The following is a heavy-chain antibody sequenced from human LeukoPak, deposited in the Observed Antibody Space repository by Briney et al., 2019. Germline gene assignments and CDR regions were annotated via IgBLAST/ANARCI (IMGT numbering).Heavy chain of an antibody. CDR2: MNPNSCNT. V-gene: IGHV1-8*01. J-gene: IGHJ4*02. Sequence: ASVKVSCKASGYTFTSYDINWVRQATGQGLEWMGWMNPNSCNTGYAQKFQGRVAMTRNTSISTAYMELSSLRSGDTAVDYCATRAWGAAAGIPYYWGQGTLVTVSS. CDR3: ATRAWGAAAGIPYY. D-gene: IGHD6-13*01. CDR1: GYTFTSYD.